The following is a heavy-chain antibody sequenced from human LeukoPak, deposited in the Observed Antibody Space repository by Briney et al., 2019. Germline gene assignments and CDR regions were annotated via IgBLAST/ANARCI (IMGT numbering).Heavy chain of an antibody. D-gene: IGHD1-1*01. CDR2: SASGDVT. Sequence: SASGDVTFYADSLRGRFTISRDNSKSTLYLQMNGLRAEDTAIFYCAKSLFTSATGTGRAFHIWGQGTRATVSS. J-gene: IGHJ3*02. V-gene: IGHV3-23*01. CDR3: AKSLFTSATGTGRAFHI.